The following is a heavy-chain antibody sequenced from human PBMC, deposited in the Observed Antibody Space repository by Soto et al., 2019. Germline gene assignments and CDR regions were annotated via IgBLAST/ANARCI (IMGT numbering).Heavy chain of an antibody. J-gene: IGHJ4*02. CDR3: VRDPPPDESSGYYSD. CDR2: ISSSSSYI. CDR1: GFTFSSYN. Sequence: PGGSLRLSCAASGFTFSSYNMNWVRQAPGKGLEWVSSISSSSSYIYYADSVKGRFTISRDNAKNSLYLQMNSLKTEDTAVYYCVRDPPPDESSGYYSDWGQGTLVTVSS. D-gene: IGHD3-22*01. V-gene: IGHV3-21*04.